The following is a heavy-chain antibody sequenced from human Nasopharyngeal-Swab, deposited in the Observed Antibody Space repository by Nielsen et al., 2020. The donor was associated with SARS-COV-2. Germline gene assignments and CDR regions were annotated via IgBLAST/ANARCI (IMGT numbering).Heavy chain of an antibody. CDR1: GFTFSRYT. Sequence: GEYLKIYCAASGFTFSRYTMHWVRQAQGKGLEWVAVISYDGSNKYYADSVKGRFTISRDISKNTLYLQMNSLRAEDTAVFYCASTPLDSSGYYYAFHDWGRGTLVTVSS. CDR3: ASTPLDSSGYYYAFHD. CDR2: ISYDGSNK. J-gene: IGHJ4*02. V-gene: IGHV3-30-3*01. D-gene: IGHD3-22*01.